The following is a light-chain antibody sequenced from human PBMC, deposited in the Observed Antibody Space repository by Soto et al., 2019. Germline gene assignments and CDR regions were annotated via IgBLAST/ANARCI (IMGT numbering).Light chain of an antibody. Sequence: EIAVTQSPATLSVSPGEGATLSCRTSQSDSSDLAWYQQKPGQAPRLLIYGASSRATGIPDRFSGSGSGTDFTLTISRLEPEDFTVYYCQQYGSSPPITFGQGTRLEIK. CDR3: QQYGSSPPIT. J-gene: IGKJ5*01. V-gene: IGKV3-20*01. CDR2: GAS. CDR1: QSDSSD.